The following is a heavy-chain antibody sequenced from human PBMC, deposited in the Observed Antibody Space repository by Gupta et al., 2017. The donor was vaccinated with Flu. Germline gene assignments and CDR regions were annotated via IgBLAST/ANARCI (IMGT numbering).Heavy chain of an antibody. CDR1: GFTFSSYS. Sequence: QLVESGGGLVKPGGSLRLSCAASGFTFSSYSMNWVRQAPGKGLGWVSSISRSSSYIYYADSVKGRFTISRDNAKNSLYLQMNSLRAEDTAVYYCARAWGGDYWYFDLWGRGTLVTVSS. J-gene: IGHJ2*01. CDR3: ARAWGGDYWYFDL. CDR2: ISRSSSYI. D-gene: IGHD2-21*01. V-gene: IGHV3-21*01.